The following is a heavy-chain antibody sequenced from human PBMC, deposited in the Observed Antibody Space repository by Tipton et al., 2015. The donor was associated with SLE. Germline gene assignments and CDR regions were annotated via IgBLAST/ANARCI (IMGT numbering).Heavy chain of an antibody. D-gene: IGHD1-26*01. CDR2: IYYSGST. Sequence: TLSLTCTVSGGSVSSYYWSWIRQPPGKGLEWIGYIYYSGSTNYNPSLKSRVTISVDTSKNQFSLKLSSVTAADTAVYYCARASYSGSLDIWGQGTMVTVSS. CDR3: ARASYSGSLDI. J-gene: IGHJ3*02. CDR1: GGSVSSYY. V-gene: IGHV4-59*02.